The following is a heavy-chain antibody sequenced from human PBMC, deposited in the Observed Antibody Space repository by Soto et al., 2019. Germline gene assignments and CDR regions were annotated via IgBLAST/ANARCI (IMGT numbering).Heavy chain of an antibody. CDR3: GKALSMIVAESFDV. CDR1: GFTFSNYD. CDR2: ISSDASNK. D-gene: IGHD3-22*01. V-gene: IGHV3-30*18. J-gene: IGHJ3*01. Sequence: QVQLVESGGGVVQPGRSLRLSCAASGFTFSNYDMHWVRQAPGKGLEWVAVISSDASNKYYAASVKGRFTISRDSFKNTGDVQMNRLGCGDTGVYSWGKALSMIVAESFDVWGQGTMVTVSS.